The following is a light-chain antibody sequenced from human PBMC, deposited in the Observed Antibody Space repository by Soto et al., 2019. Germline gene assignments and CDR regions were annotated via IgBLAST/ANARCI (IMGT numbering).Light chain of an antibody. CDR3: SSYTSSSTHV. V-gene: IGLV2-14*03. Sequence: QSALTQPASVSGSPGQSITISCTGTSSDVGAYTFVSWYQQHPDKVPKLMIFDVSRRPSGVSDRFSGSKSGNTASQTISGLQPEDEADYYCSSYTSSSTHVFGSGTKLTVL. CDR1: SSDVGAYTF. J-gene: IGLJ1*01. CDR2: DVS.